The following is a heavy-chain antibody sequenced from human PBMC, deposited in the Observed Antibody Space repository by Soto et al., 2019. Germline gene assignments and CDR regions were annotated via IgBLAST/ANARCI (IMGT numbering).Heavy chain of an antibody. D-gene: IGHD6-19*01. CDR1: GFTFSSYA. CDR3: ASSGIAVAGTFRRNWFDP. Sequence: GGSLRLSCAASGFTFSSYAMHWVRQAPGKGLEWVAVISYDGSNKYYADSVKGRFTISRDNSKNTLYLQMNSLRAEDTAVYYCASSGIAVAGTFRRNWFDPWGQGTLVTVSS. V-gene: IGHV3-30-3*01. J-gene: IGHJ5*02. CDR2: ISYDGSNK.